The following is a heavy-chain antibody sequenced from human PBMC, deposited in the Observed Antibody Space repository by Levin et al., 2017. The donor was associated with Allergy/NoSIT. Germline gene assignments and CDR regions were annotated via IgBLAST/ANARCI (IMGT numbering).Heavy chain of an antibody. D-gene: IGHD4-17*01. CDR2: ITHRGDT. CDR3: APIYGDYSDFDS. CDR1: GGSLSHYY. Sequence: SETLSLTCAVYGGSLSHYYWSWIRQPPGKGLEWIGEITHRGDTHYNPSLKSRVTISVDTSKNQFSLRLSSMTAADTAVYYCAPIYGDYSDFDSWGQGTLVTVSS. J-gene: IGHJ4*02. V-gene: IGHV4-34*01.